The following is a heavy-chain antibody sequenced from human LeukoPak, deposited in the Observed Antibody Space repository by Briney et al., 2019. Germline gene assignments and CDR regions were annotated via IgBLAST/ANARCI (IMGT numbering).Heavy chain of an antibody. V-gene: IGHV3-30*01. D-gene: IGHD3-22*01. J-gene: IGHJ4*02. Sequence: PGRSLRLSCTASGFTLSHYAMHWIRQAPGKGLEWVAVISDDGSNKYYADSVKGRFTISRDNSKNTLYLQMNSLRAEDTAVYYCAKDPDSFDIVVVSDYWGQGTLVTVSS. CDR1: GFTLSHYA. CDR2: ISDDGSNK. CDR3: AKDPDSFDIVVVSDY.